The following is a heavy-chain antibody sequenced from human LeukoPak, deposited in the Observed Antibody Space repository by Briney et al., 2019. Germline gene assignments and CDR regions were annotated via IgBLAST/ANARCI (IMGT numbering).Heavy chain of an antibody. V-gene: IGHV3-23*01. CDR3: AKDGHYDFWSGYYTNFDY. Sequence: PGGSLRLSCAASGFTFSSYAMSWVRQAPGKGLEWVSVISGRGGSTYYADSVKGRFTISRDNSKNTLYLQMNSLRAEDTAVYYCAKDGHYDFWSGYYTNFDYWGQGTLVTVSS. CDR2: ISGRGGST. D-gene: IGHD3-3*01. J-gene: IGHJ4*02. CDR1: GFTFSSYA.